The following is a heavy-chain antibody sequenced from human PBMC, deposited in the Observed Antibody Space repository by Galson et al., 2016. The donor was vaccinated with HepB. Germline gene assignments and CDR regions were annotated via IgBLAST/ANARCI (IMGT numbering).Heavy chain of an antibody. V-gene: IGHV3-23*01. J-gene: IGHJ4*02. CDR2: VNGGGYNT. Sequence: SLRLSCAASGFTFTDYALSWVRQAPGGGLEWVSAVNGGGYNTYYADSVRGRFTVSRDISKNTVFLEMNSLRGDDTAIYYCAKNGPDNWNCFDHWGQGTLVTVSS. CDR3: AKNGPDNWNCFDH. CDR1: GFTFTDYA. D-gene: IGHD1-20*01.